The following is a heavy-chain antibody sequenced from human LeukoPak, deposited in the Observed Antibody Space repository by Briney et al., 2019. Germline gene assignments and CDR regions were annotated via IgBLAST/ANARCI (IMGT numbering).Heavy chain of an antibody. Sequence: PSGTLSLTCAVSGGSISSSNWWSWVRQPPGKGLEWIGEIYHSGSTNYNPSLKSRVTISVDKSKNQFSLKLSSVTAADTAVYYCARGHYDILTGPLEKWGQGTLVTVSS. CDR2: IYHSGST. V-gene: IGHV4-4*02. D-gene: IGHD3-9*01. J-gene: IGHJ4*02. CDR3: ARGHYDILTGPLEK. CDR1: GGSISSSNW.